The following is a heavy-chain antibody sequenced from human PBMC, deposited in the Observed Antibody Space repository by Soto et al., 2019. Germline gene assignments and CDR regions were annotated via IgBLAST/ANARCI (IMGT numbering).Heavy chain of an antibody. CDR3: ARRGSGSYSDF. J-gene: IGHJ4*02. V-gene: IGHV4-39*01. D-gene: IGHD3-10*01. CDR2: IYYSGST. CDR1: GRSISSSSYY. Sequence: DTLSLTSTVSGRSISSSSYYWGRIRQPPGKGLEWIGSIYYSGSTYYNPSLKSRVTISVDTSKNQFPLKLSSVTAADTAVYYCARRGSGSYSDFWGQGTLVTVSS.